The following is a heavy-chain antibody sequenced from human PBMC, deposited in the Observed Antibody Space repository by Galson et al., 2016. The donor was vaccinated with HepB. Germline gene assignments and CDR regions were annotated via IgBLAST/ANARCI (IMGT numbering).Heavy chain of an antibody. CDR3: ARPGGTYAD. D-gene: IGHD1-26*01. J-gene: IGHJ4*02. CDR1: GYTFTSYR. CDR2: IYPGDSDT. V-gene: IGHV5-51*01. Sequence: QSGAEVKKPGESLKMSCEASGYTFTSYRIGWVRQMPAKGLEWVAIIYPGDSDTRYGPSFQGRVTISADKSIRTAYLQWTSLETSDTAIYYRARPGGTYADWGQGTLLTVSS.